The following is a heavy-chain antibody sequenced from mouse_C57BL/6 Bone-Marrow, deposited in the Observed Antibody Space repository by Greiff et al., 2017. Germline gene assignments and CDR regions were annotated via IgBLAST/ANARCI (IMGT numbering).Heavy chain of an antibody. Sequence: EVQLQQSGPELVKPGASVKISCKASGYTFTDYYMNWVKQSHGKSLEWIGDINPNNGGTSYNQKFKGKATLTVDTSSSTAYMELRSLTSEDSAVYYCARKGDYDYYAMDYWGQGTSVTVSS. D-gene: IGHD2-4*01. CDR1: GYTFTDYY. CDR3: ARKGDYDYYAMDY. V-gene: IGHV1-26*01. J-gene: IGHJ4*01. CDR2: INPNNGGT.